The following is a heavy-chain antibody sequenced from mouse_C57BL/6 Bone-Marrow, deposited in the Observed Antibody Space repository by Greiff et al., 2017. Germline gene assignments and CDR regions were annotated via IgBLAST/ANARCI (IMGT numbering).Heavy chain of an antibody. V-gene: IGHV1-66*01. CDR3: ARAPPLFITTVDWYFDV. CDR2: IYPGGGNT. J-gene: IGHJ1*03. D-gene: IGHD1-1*01. Sequence: QVQLQQSGPELVKPGASVKISCKASGYSFTSYYIHWVKQRPGQGLEWIGWIYPGGGNTKYNEKFKGQATMTADTSSSTAYSKLSSLTSEDSAVYYCARAPPLFITTVDWYFDVWGTGTTVTVSS. CDR1: GYSFTSYY.